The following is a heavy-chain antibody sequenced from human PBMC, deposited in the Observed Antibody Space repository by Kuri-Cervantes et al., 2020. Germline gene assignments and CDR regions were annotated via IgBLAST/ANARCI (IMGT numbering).Heavy chain of an antibody. CDR3: ARVGGGSTQLSNFDY. D-gene: IGHD2-2*01. V-gene: IGHV3-30-3*01. CDR2: ISYDGSNK. J-gene: IGHJ4*02. Sequence: LSLTCAASGFTFSNYAMHWVRQTPGKGLEWVAVISYDGSNKYYADSVKGRFTISRDNSKNTLYPQMNSLRTDDTAVYYCARVGGGSTQLSNFDYWGQGTLVTVSS. CDR1: GFTFSNYA.